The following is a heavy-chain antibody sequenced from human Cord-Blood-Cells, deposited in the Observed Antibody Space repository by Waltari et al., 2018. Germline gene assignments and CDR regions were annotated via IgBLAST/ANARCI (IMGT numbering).Heavy chain of an antibody. Sequence: EVQLLESGGGLVQPGGSLRLSCAASGFTFSSYAMSWVRQAPGKGLEWVSAISGSGGSTYDADSVKGRFTISRDNSKNTLYLQMNSLRAEDTAVYYCAKGPTSIAARPDWFDPWGQGTLVTVSS. CDR1: GFTFSSYA. J-gene: IGHJ5*02. CDR2: ISGSGGST. V-gene: IGHV3-23*01. CDR3: AKGPTSIAARPDWFDP. D-gene: IGHD6-6*01.